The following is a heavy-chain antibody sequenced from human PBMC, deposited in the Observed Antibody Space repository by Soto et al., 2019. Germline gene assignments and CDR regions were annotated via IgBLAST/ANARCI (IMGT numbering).Heavy chain of an antibody. CDR3: ARLPTSGYHTHYYYAMDV. Sequence: QAQLEQSGAEVKKPGASVKVACKASGYTFYNYGITWVRQAPGHGLEWMGWISPYNDYTNYAQKFQGRVSMTTDTSTSTAFMELRSLTSDDTAVYFCARLPTSGYHTHYYYAMDVWGPGTTVTVSS. J-gene: IGHJ6*02. CDR1: GYTFYNYG. CDR2: ISPYNDYT. V-gene: IGHV1-18*01. D-gene: IGHD5-12*01.